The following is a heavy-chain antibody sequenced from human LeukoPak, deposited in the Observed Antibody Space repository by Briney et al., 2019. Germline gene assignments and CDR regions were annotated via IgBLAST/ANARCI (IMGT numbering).Heavy chain of an antibody. CDR3: ARGAQIYCSGGSCHNFDY. D-gene: IGHD2-15*01. Sequence: SVKVSCKASGYTFTSYGISWVRQAPGQGLEWMGRIIPIFGTANYAQKFQGRVTITTDESTSTAYMELSSLRSEDTAVYYCARGAQIYCSGGSCHNFDYWGQGTLVTVSS. CDR1: GYTFTSYG. J-gene: IGHJ4*02. V-gene: IGHV1-69*05. CDR2: IIPIFGTA.